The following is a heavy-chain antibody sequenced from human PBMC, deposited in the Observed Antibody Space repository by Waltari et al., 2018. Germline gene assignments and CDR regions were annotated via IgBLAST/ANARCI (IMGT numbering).Heavy chain of an antibody. Sequence: EVQLLESGGGLVQPGGSLRLSCAASGFTFSSYAMSWVRPAPGKGREWVSAISGSGGSTYYADSVKGRFTISRDNSKNTLYLQMNSLRAEDTAVYYCAKEAGIVGAQKRGGDWFDPWGQGTLVTVSS. CDR2: ISGSGGST. CDR1: GFTFSSYA. CDR3: AKEAGIVGAQKRGGDWFDP. J-gene: IGHJ5*02. V-gene: IGHV3-23*01. D-gene: IGHD1-26*01.